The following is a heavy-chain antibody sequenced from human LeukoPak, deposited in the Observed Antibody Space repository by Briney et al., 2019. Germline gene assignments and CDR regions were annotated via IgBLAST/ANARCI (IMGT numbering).Heavy chain of an antibody. Sequence: SVTVSCKASGGTFSSYAISRVRQAPGQGLEWMGMIIPIFGTANYAQKFQGRVTITADESTSTAHMELSSLRSEDTAVYYCARHYYGSGSILYYGMDVWGKGTTVTVSS. J-gene: IGHJ6*04. CDR1: GGTFSSYA. CDR2: IIPIFGTA. V-gene: IGHV1-69*13. D-gene: IGHD3-10*01. CDR3: ARHYYGSGSILYYGMDV.